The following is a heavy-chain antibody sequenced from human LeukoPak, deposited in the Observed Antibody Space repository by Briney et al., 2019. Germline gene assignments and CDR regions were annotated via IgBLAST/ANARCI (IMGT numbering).Heavy chain of an antibody. J-gene: IGHJ4*02. CDR3: AQAQPPSSIVAAYPDY. D-gene: IGHD6-13*01. CDR2: ISHDGSGK. CDR1: GFTFSSYG. V-gene: IGHV3-30*18. Sequence: GGSLRLSCADSGFTFSSYGMHWVRQAPGKGLEWLAGISHDGSGKYHADSVKGRVTISRDNSKNTLSLQMNGLRPEDTAVYYCAQAQPPSSIVAAYPDYWGQGTLVTVSS.